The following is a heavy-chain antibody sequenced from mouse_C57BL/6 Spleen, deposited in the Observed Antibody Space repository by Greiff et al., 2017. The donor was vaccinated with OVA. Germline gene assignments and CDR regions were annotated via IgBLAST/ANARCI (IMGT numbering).Heavy chain of an antibody. CDR1: GFTFSSYA. CDR2: ISDGGSYT. V-gene: IGHV5-4*01. J-gene: IGHJ1*03. D-gene: IGHD1-1*01. Sequence: EVMLVESGGGLVKPGGSLKLSCAASGFTFSSYAMSWVRQTPEKRLEWVATISDGGSYTYYPDNVKGRFTISRDNAKNNLYLQMSHLKSEDTAMYYCARDSYGSSYWYFGVWGTGTTVTVSS. CDR3: ARDSYGSSYWYFGV.